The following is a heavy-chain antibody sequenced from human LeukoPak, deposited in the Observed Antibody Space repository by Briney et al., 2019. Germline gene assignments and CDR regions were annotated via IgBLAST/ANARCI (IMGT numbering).Heavy chain of an antibody. D-gene: IGHD6-13*01. CDR3: ASSIAAGADYYYGMDV. Sequence: KPSETLSLTCTVSGGSISSYYWSWIRQPPGKGLEWIGYIYYSGSTNYNPSVKSRVTISVDTSKNQFSLKLSSVTAADTAVYYCASSIAAGADYYYGMDVWGQGTTVTVSS. J-gene: IGHJ6*02. V-gene: IGHV4-59*08. CDR1: GGSISSYY. CDR2: IYYSGST.